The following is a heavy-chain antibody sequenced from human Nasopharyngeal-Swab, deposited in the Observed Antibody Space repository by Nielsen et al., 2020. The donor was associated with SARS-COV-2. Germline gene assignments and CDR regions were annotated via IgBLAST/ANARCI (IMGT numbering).Heavy chain of an antibody. J-gene: IGHJ6*02. CDR2: ISGSGGST. CDR3: AKDDRRSQWLVDYYYGMDV. D-gene: IGHD6-19*01. CDR1: GFTFSSYA. V-gene: IGHV3-23*01. Sequence: GESLKISCAASGFTFSSYAMSWVRQAPGKGLEWVSAISGSGGSTYYADSVKGRFTISRDNSKNTLYLQMSSLRAEDTAVYYCAKDDRRSQWLVDYYYGMDVWGQGTTVTVSS.